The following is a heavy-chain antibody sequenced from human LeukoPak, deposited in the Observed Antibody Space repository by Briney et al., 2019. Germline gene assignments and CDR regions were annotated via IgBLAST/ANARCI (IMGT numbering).Heavy chain of an antibody. J-gene: IGHJ4*02. Sequence: SETLSLTCTVSGGSISSYYWSWIRQHPGKGLEWIGYIYYSGSTYYNPSLKSRVTISVDTSKNQFSLKLSSVTAADTAVYYCARWSTTNVFDYWGQGTLVTVSS. CDR2: IYYSGST. D-gene: IGHD4-17*01. CDR3: ARWSTTNVFDY. V-gene: IGHV4-59*06. CDR1: GGSISSYY.